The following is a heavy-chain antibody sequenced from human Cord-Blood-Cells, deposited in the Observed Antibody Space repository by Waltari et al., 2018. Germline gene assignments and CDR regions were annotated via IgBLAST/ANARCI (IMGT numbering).Heavy chain of an antibody. CDR1: GYSISSGYY. CDR3: ARDAGQREWLLYYYYGMDV. J-gene: IGHJ6*04. V-gene: IGHV4-38-2*02. Sequence: QVQLQESGPGLVKPSETLSLTCTVSGYSISSGYYWGWIRQPPGKGLEWIGSTYHSGSTYYNPSLRSRVPRSGDTSKNHFSRKLGSVTAADTAVYYWARDAGQREWLLYYYYGMDVWGKGTTVTVSS. D-gene: IGHD3-3*01. CDR2: TYHSGST.